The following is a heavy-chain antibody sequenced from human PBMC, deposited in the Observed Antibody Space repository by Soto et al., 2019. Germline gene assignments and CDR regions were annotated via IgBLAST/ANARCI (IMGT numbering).Heavy chain of an antibody. CDR2: FDPEDGKT. CDR3: VADRRIVGTTGGFGL. D-gene: IGHD1-7*01. CDR1: AYMLTELV. V-gene: IGHV1-24*01. J-gene: IGHJ6*02. Sequence: ASVKVSCKVSAYMLTELVMHWVRQAPGKGLEWMGGFDPEDGKTTYPQKFQGRVTMTEETSTDTAYMELSSLTSEDTAVYYCVADRRIVGTTGGFGLWGQGTTVTVSS.